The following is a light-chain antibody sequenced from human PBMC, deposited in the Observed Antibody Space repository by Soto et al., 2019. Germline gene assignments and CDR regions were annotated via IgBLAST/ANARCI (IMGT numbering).Light chain of an antibody. Sequence: DVHMTQSPSSLSASVVHRVTITCRASESIATWLAWYQQKPGQAPKLLLYDASRLESWVPSRFSGGGSGPEFTLTLSGLQPEDFSHYYSPQYSSYFGPGTKLQI. CDR2: DAS. J-gene: IGKJ2*01. CDR1: ESIATW. V-gene: IGKV1-5*01. CDR3: PQYSSY.